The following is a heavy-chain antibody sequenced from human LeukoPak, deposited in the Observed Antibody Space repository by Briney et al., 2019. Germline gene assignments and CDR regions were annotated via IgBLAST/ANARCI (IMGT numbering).Heavy chain of an antibody. CDR3: AGLSVPAATKDDY. V-gene: IGHV4-34*01. Sequence: SETLSLTCAVYGGSFSGYYWSWVRQPPGKGLEWIGEINHSGSTNYNPSLKSRVTISVDTSKNQFSLKLSSMTAADTAVYYCAGLSVPAATKDDYWGQGTLVTVSS. D-gene: IGHD2-2*01. J-gene: IGHJ4*02. CDR1: GGSFSGYY. CDR2: INHSGST.